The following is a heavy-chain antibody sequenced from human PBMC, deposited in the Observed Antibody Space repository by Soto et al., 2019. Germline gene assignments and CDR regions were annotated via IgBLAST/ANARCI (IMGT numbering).Heavy chain of an antibody. D-gene: IGHD3-9*01. CDR1: GFTFSLYA. J-gene: IGHJ4*02. V-gene: IGHV3-23*01. CDR2: ISGGGGST. Sequence: EVQLLESGGGFVQPGESLRLSCVASGFTFSLYAMSWVRQAPGRGLEWVSSISGGGGSTEYTDTVKGRFTLSRDNSKDTVHLQMNSMRAEDTAVYYCAKGPEYDILTGFDYWGQGALVTVSS. CDR3: AKGPEYDILTGFDY.